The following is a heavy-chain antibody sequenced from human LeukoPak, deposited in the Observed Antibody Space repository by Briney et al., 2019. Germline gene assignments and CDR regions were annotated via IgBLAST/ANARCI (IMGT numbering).Heavy chain of an antibody. V-gene: IGHV3-30*04. Sequence: GGSLRLSCAASGFTFSSYAMHWVRRAPGEGLEWVAVISYDGSNKYYADSVKGRFTISRDNSKDTLYLQMNSLRAEDTAVYYCARDYKDYLVDYWGQGTLVTVSS. CDR2: ISYDGSNK. CDR1: GFTFSSYA. D-gene: IGHD2/OR15-2a*01. J-gene: IGHJ4*02. CDR3: ARDYKDYLVDY.